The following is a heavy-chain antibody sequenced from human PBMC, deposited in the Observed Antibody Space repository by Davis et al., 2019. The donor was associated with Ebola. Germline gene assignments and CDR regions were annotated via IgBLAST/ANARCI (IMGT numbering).Heavy chain of an antibody. V-gene: IGHV6-1*01. CDR3: AREGSAYSYGWDYFDY. Sequence: SQTLSLTCAISGDSVSSNSAAWNWIRQSPSRGLEWLGRTYYRSTWYNDYAVSVKSRITINPDTSKNQFSLQLTSVTPEDTAVYYCAREGSAYSYGWDYFDYWGQGTLVTVSS. J-gene: IGHJ4*02. CDR1: GDSVSSNSAA. D-gene: IGHD5-18*01. CDR2: TYYRSTWYN.